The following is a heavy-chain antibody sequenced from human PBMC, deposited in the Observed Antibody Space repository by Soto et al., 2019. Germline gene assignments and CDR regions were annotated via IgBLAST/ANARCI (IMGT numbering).Heavy chain of an antibody. D-gene: IGHD1-1*01. V-gene: IGHV1-18*01. CDR2: ISPYNGNT. CDR1: GYTFTSYG. J-gene: IGHJ6*03. Sequence: QVQLVQSGAEVKKPGASVKVSCKASGYTFTSYGISWVRQAPGQGLEWMGWISPYNGNTNYAQKLQGRVTMTTDTSTSTAYLELRSLSTDDTAVYFCARNQRNPNYFYYHMHVWGKGTTVTVS. CDR3: ARNQRNPNYFYYHMHV.